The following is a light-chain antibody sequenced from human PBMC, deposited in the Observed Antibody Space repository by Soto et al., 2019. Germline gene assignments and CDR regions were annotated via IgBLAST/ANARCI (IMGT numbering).Light chain of an antibody. CDR1: QRVISDY. J-gene: IGKJ3*01. V-gene: IGKV3-20*01. Sequence: IVLTQSPDILSLSPGERATLSCRASQRVISDYLAWYQQKPRQAPRLLIYSASNRATGVPDRFSGSGSGTDFNLTISRLEPEDFAVYYCQQYGRSPLFTFGSGTTVDVK. CDR2: SAS. CDR3: QQYGRSPLFT.